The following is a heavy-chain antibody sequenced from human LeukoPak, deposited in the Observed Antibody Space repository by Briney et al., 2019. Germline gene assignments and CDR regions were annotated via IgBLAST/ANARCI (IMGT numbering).Heavy chain of an antibody. Sequence: ASVKVSCKASGYTFTSYYMHWVRQAPGQGLEWMGIINPSGGSTSYAQKFQGRVTMTRDTSTSTVYMELSSLRSEDTAVYYCARDNPQITMIPRPGAFDIWGQGQWSPSLQ. CDR2: INPSGGST. CDR3: ARDNPQITMIPRPGAFDI. J-gene: IGHJ3*02. D-gene: IGHD3-22*01. CDR1: GYTFTSYY. V-gene: IGHV1-46*01.